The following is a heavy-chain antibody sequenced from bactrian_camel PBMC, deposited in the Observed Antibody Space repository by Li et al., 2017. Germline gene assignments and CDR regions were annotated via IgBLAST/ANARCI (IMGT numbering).Heavy chain of an antibody. V-gene: IGHV3S40*01. Sequence: VQLVESGGGLVQPGGSLRLSCAASGFTFSSYVMSWARQAPGKGLEWVSLISSSGGSTLYADSVKGRFTISRDNAKNTVYLQMNSLESEDTALYYCATDDHRGGSWYLMSFRYWGQGTQVTVS. CDR2: ISSSGGST. D-gene: IGHD6*01. J-gene: IGHJ6*01. CDR3: ATDDHRGGSWYLMSFRY. CDR1: GFTFSSYV.